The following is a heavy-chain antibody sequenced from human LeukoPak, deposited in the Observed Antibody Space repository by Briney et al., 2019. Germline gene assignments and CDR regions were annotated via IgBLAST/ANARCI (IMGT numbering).Heavy chain of an antibody. Sequence: SQTLSLTCTVSGGSISSGDYYWSWIRQPPGRGLEWIAYMYYSGSTYYNPSLKSRVTMSADTSKNQLSLKLSSVTAADTAVYYCARPYYYDSRIDPWGQGILVAVSS. CDR3: ARPYYYDSRIDP. CDR1: GGSISSGDYY. CDR2: MYYSGST. D-gene: IGHD3-22*01. J-gene: IGHJ5*02. V-gene: IGHV4-30-4*01.